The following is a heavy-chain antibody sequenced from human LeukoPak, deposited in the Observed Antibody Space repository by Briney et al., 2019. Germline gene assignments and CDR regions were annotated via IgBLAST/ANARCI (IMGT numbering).Heavy chain of an antibody. CDR3: ARHDGAAKVDWFDP. V-gene: IGHV4-4*09. CDR1: GGSISSYY. J-gene: IGHJ5*02. Sequence: SDTLSLTCTVSGGSISSYYWSWIRQPPGKGLEWIGYIYTSGSTNYNPSLKSRVTISVDTSKNQFSLKLSSVTAADTAVYYCARHDGAAKVDWFDPWGQGTLVTVSS. D-gene: IGHD2-15*01. CDR2: IYTSGST.